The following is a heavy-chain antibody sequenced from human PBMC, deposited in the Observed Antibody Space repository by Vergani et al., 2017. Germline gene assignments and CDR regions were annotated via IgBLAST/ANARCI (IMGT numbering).Heavy chain of an antibody. J-gene: IGHJ3*02. D-gene: IGHD3-22*01. V-gene: IGHV1-69*18. CDR2: IIPIFGTA. Sequence: QVQLVQSGAEVKKPGSSMKVSCKASGGTFSSYAISWVRQAPGQGLEWMGRIIPIFGTANYAQKFQGRVTITADESTSTAYMELSSLRSEDTAVYYCARRGDYYDSSGYPGGDAFDIWGQGTMVTVSS. CDR1: GGTFSSYA. CDR3: ARRGDYYDSSGYPGGDAFDI.